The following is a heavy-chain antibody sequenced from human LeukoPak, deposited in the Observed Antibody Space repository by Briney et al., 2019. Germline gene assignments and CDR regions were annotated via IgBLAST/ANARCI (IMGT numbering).Heavy chain of an antibody. J-gene: IGHJ4*02. CDR1: GGSISSDDYY. Sequence: PSETLSLTCTVSGGSISSDDYYWSWIRQPPGKGLEWIGYIYYSGSTSYSPSLKSQVTISVDTSKNQFSLKLSSVTAADTAVFYCARSGLNQLLSTGGQGTLVTLPS. CDR2: IYYSGST. D-gene: IGHD2-2*01. CDR3: ARSGLNQLLST. V-gene: IGHV4-30-4*01.